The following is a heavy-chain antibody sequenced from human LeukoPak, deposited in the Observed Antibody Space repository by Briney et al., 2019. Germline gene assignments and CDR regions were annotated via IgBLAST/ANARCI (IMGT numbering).Heavy chain of an antibody. Sequence: PGGSLRLSCVASGFTFSSYGMTWVRQAPGKGPEWVSVISSSAGSTYYADSVKGRFTISRDNSKNTLYLQMNSLRAEDTALYYCAKGSYYDSSGAYYFDYWGQGTLVTVSS. J-gene: IGHJ4*02. D-gene: IGHD3-22*01. CDR1: GFTFSSYG. CDR2: ISSSAGST. CDR3: AKGSYYDSSGAYYFDY. V-gene: IGHV3-23*01.